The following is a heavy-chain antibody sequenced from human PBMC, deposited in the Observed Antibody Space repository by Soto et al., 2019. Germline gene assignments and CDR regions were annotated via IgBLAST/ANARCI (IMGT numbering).Heavy chain of an antibody. CDR1: GGTFSSYA. J-gene: IGHJ4*01. D-gene: IGHD1-26*01. Sequence: ASVKVSCKASGGTFSSYAISWVRQAPGQGLEWMGGIIPIFGTANYAQKFQGRVTITADESTSTVYMEQRSLTSDDTAVYYCAREGGNYREFDFWGHGTLVTVSS. CDR2: IIPIFGTA. V-gene: IGHV1-69*13. CDR3: AREGGNYREFDF.